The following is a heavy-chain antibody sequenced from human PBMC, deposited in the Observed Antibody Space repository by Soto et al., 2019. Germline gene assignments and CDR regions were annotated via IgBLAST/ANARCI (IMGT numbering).Heavy chain of an antibody. J-gene: IGHJ4*02. D-gene: IGHD5-18*01. CDR3: ARARYSYGFLDY. CDR1: GGSISSYY. V-gene: IGHV4-59*01. CDR2: IYYSGST. Sequence: PSETLSLTCTVSGGSISSYYWSWIRQPPGKGLEWIGYIYYSGSTNYNPSLKSRVAISVDTSKNQFSLKLSSVTASDTAVYYCARARYSYGFLDYWGQGTLVTVSS.